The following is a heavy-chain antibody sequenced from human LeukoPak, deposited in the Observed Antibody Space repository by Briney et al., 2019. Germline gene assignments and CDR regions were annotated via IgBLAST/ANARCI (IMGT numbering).Heavy chain of an antibody. V-gene: IGHV3-53*01. J-gene: IGHJ6*02. Sequence: GRSLRLSCAASGFIVSSNYISWVRQAPGKGLEWVSVIYSGGSTYYADSVKGRFTLSRDNSKNTVYLQMNSLRAEDTAVYYCARHTTAVLRGARGMDVWGQGSTVTVSS. D-gene: IGHD3-10*01. CDR1: GFIVSSNY. CDR2: IYSGGST. CDR3: ARHTTAVLRGARGMDV.